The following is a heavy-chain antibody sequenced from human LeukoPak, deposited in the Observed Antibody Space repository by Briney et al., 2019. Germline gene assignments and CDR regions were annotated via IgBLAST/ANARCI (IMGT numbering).Heavy chain of an antibody. CDR1: GYTFTSYY. J-gene: IGHJ1*01. CDR2: INPNSGGT. Sequence: ASVKVSCKASGYTFTSYYMHWVRQAPGQGLEWMGWINPNSGGTNYAQKFQGRVTMTRDTSISTAYMELSRLRSDDTAVYYCARGLSSSWYDGETEYFQHWGQGTLVTVSS. CDR3: ARGLSSSWYDGETEYFQH. D-gene: IGHD6-13*01. V-gene: IGHV1-2*02.